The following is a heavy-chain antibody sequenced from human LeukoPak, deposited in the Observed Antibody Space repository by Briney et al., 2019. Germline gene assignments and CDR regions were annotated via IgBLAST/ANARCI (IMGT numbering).Heavy chain of an antibody. CDR2: ISSGSTI. CDR1: GFTFPTYS. Sequence: QPGGSLRLSCVASGFTFPTYSMAWVRQAPGKGLEWVSYISSGSTIYDADSVKGRFTTSRDNAKNSLYLQMNSLRAEDTAIYYCARESIAVAGAPFDYWGQGTLVTVSS. V-gene: IGHV3-69-1*02. J-gene: IGHJ4*02. D-gene: IGHD6-19*01. CDR3: ARESIAVAGAPFDY.